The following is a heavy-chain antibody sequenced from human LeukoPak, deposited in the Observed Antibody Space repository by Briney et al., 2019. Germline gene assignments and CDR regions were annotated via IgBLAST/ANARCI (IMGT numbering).Heavy chain of an antibody. D-gene: IGHD1-14*01. V-gene: IGHV4-34*01. Sequence: KASETLSLTCAVYGVSFSGYYWSWVRQPPGKGLEWIGEINHSGSTNYNPSLKSRVTISVDTSKNQFSLKLSSVTAADTAVYYCARGRSKRPIDYWGQGTLVTVSS. CDR3: ARGRSKRPIDY. CDR1: GVSFSGYY. J-gene: IGHJ4*02. CDR2: INHSGST.